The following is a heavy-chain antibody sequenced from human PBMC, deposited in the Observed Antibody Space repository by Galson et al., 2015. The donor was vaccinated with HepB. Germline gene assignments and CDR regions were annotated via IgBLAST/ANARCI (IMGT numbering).Heavy chain of an antibody. CDR1: GYSFTSYW. D-gene: IGHD3-10*01. V-gene: IGHV5-10-1*01. CDR2: IDPSDSYT. Sequence: QSGAEVKKPGESLRISCKGSGYSFTSYWISWVRQMPGKGLEWMGRIDPSDSYTNYSPSFQGYVTISADKSISTAYLQWSSLKASDTAMYYCARPNPHMGRPYYYYGMDVWGQGTTVTVSS. CDR3: ARPNPHMGRPYYYYGMDV. J-gene: IGHJ6*02.